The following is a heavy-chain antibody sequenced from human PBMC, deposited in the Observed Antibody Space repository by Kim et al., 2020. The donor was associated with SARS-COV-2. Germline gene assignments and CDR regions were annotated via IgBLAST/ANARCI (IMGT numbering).Heavy chain of an antibody. CDR3: ARDSDPASYYYYGMDV. CDR2: IYYSGST. Sequence: SETLSLTCTVSGGSISSSSYYWGWIRQPPGKGLEWIGSIYYSGSTYYNPSLKSRVTISVDTSKNQFSLKLSSVTAADTAVYYCARDSDPASYYYYGMDVWGQGTTVTVSS. V-gene: IGHV4-39*07. J-gene: IGHJ6*02. D-gene: IGHD1-26*01. CDR1: GGSISSSSYY.